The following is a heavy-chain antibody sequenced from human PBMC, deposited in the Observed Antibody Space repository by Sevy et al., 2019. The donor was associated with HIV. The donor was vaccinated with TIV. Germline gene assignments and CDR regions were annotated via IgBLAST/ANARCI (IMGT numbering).Heavy chain of an antibody. D-gene: IGHD2-2*01. Sequence: GGSLRLSCAASGFTFSSYGMHWVRQAPGKGLEWEAVISYDGSNKYYADSVKGRFTISRDNSKNTLYLQMNSLRAEDTAVYYCAKGAVPAAMYYYYYGMDVWGQGTTVTVSS. CDR2: ISYDGSNK. V-gene: IGHV3-30*18. J-gene: IGHJ6*02. CDR3: AKGAVPAAMYYYYYGMDV. CDR1: GFTFSSYG.